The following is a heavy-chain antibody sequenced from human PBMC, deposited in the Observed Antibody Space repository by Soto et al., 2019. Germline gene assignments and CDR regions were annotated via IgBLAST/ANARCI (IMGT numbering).Heavy chain of an antibody. D-gene: IGHD2-15*01. V-gene: IGHV1-3*01. J-gene: IGHJ5*02. CDR3: ARGWRSGNWFDP. Sequence: QVPLVQSGAEVKKPGASVKVSCKASGYTFTSYAMHWVRQAPGQRLEWMGWINAGNGNTKYSQKFQGRVTITRDTSASTAYMELSSLRSEDTAVYYCARGWRSGNWFDPWGQGTLVTVSS. CDR1: GYTFTSYA. CDR2: INAGNGNT.